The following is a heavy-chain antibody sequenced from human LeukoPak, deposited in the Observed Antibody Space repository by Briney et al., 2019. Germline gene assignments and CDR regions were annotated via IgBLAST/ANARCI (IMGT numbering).Heavy chain of an antibody. D-gene: IGHD4-17*01. J-gene: IGHJ6*04. V-gene: IGHV4-4*02. CDR3: ARTTVTRRYYGMDV. CDR2: IYHSGST. CDR1: GGSISSSNW. Sequence: SETLSLTCAVSGGSISSSNWWSWVRQPPGKGLEWIGEIYHSGSTNYNPSLKSRVTISVDKSKNQFSLKLSSVTAADTAVYYCARTTVTRRYYGMDVWGKGATVTVSS.